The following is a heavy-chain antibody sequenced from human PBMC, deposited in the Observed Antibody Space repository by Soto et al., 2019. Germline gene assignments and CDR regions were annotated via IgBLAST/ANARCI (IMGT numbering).Heavy chain of an antibody. CDR1: GYTFTSYY. CDR3: AVTIFGEYNWFDP. CDR2: INPSGGST. V-gene: IGHV1-46*01. D-gene: IGHD3-3*01. J-gene: IGHJ5*02. Sequence: QVQLVQSGAEVKKPGASVKVSCKVSGYTFTSYYMHWVRQAPGQGLEWMGIINPSGGSTSYAQKFQGRVTMTRDTSTSTVYMELSSLRSEDTAVYYCAVTIFGEYNWFDPWGQGTLVTVSS.